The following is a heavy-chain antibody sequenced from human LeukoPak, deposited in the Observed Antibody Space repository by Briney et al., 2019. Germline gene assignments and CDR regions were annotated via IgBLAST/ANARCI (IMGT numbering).Heavy chain of an antibody. Sequence: GGSLRLSCAGSGFTFSSYWMSWVRQAPGKGLEWVANIKQDGSEKYYVDSVKGRFTISRDNAKNSLYLQMNSLRAEDTAVYYCARWAIFGGDGAYYYYGMDVWGQGTTVTVSS. D-gene: IGHD3-3*01. V-gene: IGHV3-7*01. CDR1: GFTFSSYW. CDR3: ARWAIFGGDGAYYYYGMDV. CDR2: IKQDGSEK. J-gene: IGHJ6*02.